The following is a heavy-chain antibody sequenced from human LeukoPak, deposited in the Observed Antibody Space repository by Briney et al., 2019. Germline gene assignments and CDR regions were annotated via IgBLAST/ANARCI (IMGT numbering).Heavy chain of an antibody. V-gene: IGHV3-23*01. CDR3: VKGPRPDITVAHTVEN. D-gene: IGHD6-19*01. CDR2: ISSRGDST. J-gene: IGHJ4*02. Sequence: GGSLILSCAASGFIFSNYAMSWVRQVPGKGLEWVSTISSRGDSTYVADSVKGRFTISRDNSKNSLYLQMNTVRAEDTAVYYCVKGPRPDITVAHTVENWGQGTLVTVSS. CDR1: GFIFSNYA.